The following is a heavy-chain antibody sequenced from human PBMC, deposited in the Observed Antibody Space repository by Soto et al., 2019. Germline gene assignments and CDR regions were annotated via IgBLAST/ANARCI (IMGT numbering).Heavy chain of an antibody. Sequence: SLTCTVSGGSISSYYWSWIRQPPGKGLEWIGYIYYSGSTNYNPSLKSRVTISVDTSKNQFSLRAEDTAVYYCARDELNPLPDAAFDIWGQGTMVTVSS. CDR2: IYYSGST. CDR3: ARDELNPLPDAAFDI. CDR1: GGSISSYY. V-gene: IGHV4-59*12. J-gene: IGHJ3*02. D-gene: IGHD1-1*01.